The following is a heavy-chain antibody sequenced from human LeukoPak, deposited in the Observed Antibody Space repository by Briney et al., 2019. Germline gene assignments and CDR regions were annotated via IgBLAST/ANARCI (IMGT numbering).Heavy chain of an antibody. J-gene: IGHJ4*02. D-gene: IGHD3-3*01. Sequence: GASVKVSCKASGYTFTSYGISWVRQAPGQGLEWMGWISAYNGNTNYAQKLQGRVTMTTDTSTSTAYMELRSQRSDDTAVYYCARLSGYYDFWSGYYVGAPVVADFDYWGQGTLVTVSS. CDR2: ISAYNGNT. CDR3: ARLSGYYDFWSGYYVGAPVVADFDY. CDR1: GYTFTSYG. V-gene: IGHV1-18*01.